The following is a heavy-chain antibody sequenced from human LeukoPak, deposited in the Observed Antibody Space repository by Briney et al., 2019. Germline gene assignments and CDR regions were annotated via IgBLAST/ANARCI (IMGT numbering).Heavy chain of an antibody. J-gene: IGHJ4*02. CDR2: INPNSGGT. V-gene: IGHV1-2*06. CDR1: GYTFTGYY. Sequence: ASVKVSCKASGYTFTGYYMHWVRQAPGQGLEWMGRINPNSGGTNYAQKFQGRVTMTRDTSISTAYMELSRLRSDDTAVYYCARTMWFGELLGYWGQGTLVTVSS. D-gene: IGHD3-10*01. CDR3: ARTMWFGELLGY.